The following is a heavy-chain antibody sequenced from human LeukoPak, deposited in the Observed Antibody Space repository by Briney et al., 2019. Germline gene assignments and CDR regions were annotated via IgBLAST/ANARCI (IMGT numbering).Heavy chain of an antibody. V-gene: IGHV3-23*01. Sequence: GGSLRLSCAASGFTFSSYAMSWVRQAPGKGPEWVSAISGSGGSTYYADSVKGRFTISRDISKNTLYLQMNSLRAEDTAVYYCAKVGRSGWYWAYWGQGTLVTVSS. CDR1: GFTFSSYA. CDR3: AKVGRSGWYWAY. CDR2: ISGSGGST. D-gene: IGHD6-19*01. J-gene: IGHJ4*02.